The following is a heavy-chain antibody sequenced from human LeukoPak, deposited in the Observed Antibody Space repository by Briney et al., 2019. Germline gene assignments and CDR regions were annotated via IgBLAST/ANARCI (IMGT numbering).Heavy chain of an antibody. V-gene: IGHV3-21*01. CDR2: ISSSSSYI. J-gene: IGHJ3*02. CDR3: ARVSAGLDAFDI. D-gene: IGHD1-14*01. CDR1: GFTFSSYS. Sequence: PGRSLRPSCAPSGFTFSSYSTNWVRHAPGKGLEWVSCISSSSSYIYYADSVTGRCTISRENAKNSLYLQMNSLRAEDTAVYYCARVSAGLDAFDIWGQGTMVTVSS.